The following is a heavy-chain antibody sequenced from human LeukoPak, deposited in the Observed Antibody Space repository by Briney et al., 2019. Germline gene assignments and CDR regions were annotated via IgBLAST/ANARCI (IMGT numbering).Heavy chain of an antibody. J-gene: IGHJ4*02. CDR2: VSDTGRA. CDR1: IGSLNSYF. V-gene: IGHV4-4*07. Sequence: SETLSLTCTVSIGSLNSYFWTWVRQPPGKGLEWIGRVSDTGRAYYNPSLESRVTISLDTSKNQFSLKVTSVTASDTAVYYCARGKEMASTSGYYSFDFWGQGTLVSVSS. D-gene: IGHD5-24*01. CDR3: ARGKEMASTSGYYSFDF.